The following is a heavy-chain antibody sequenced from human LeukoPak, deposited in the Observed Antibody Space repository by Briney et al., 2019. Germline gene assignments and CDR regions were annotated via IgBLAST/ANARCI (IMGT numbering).Heavy chain of an antibody. CDR2: INDVSGDI. CDR1: EFTFNLYA. Sequence: KSGGSLRLSCAASEFTFNLYAMNWVRQAPGKGLEWVSYINDVSGDIHYADSVRGRFTISRDNAKNTLYLQMNSLRAEDTAVYYCARDTFQPGRIDCWGQGTLVIVSS. D-gene: IGHD1-14*01. J-gene: IGHJ4*02. CDR3: ARDTFQPGRIDC. V-gene: IGHV3-21*05.